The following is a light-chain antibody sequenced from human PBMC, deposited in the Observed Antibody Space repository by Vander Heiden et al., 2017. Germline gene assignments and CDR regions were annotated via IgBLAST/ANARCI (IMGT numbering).Light chain of an antibody. J-gene: IGKJ1*01. V-gene: IGKV2-28*01. CDR2: LGS. CDR3: MQALQTPWT. CDR1: QSLLHSNGYNY. Sequence: DIVMTQSPLSLPVTLGEPASISCRSSQSLLHSNGYNYLDWYLQKPGQSPQLLIYLGSNRVSGVPDRFSGSGSGTDFTLKISRVEAQDVGVYYCMQALQTPWTFGQGTKVEIK.